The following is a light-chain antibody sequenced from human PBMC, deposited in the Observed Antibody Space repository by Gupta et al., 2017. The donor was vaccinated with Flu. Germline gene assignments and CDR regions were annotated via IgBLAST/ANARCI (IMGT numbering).Light chain of an antibody. CDR3: QAWDSSTAV. CDR1: GDKY. CDR2: QKR. Sequence: GDKYGCRYQQEASQAPVVVIQQKRKAASGIPEGFPGFNSGNTSTLTIHRNQAMDEADYYCQAWDSSTAVFGTGTKVTVL. J-gene: IGLJ1*01. V-gene: IGLV3-1*01.